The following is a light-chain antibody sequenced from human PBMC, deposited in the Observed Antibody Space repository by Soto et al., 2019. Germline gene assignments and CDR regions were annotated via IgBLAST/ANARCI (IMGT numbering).Light chain of an antibody. J-gene: IGLJ2*01. V-gene: IGLV1-44*01. CDR3: ATWDGSLNAVL. Sequence: QSVLTQPPSASGTPGQRVTISCSGSSSNIGSNPVSWYQQLPGTAPKRLIFSNNQRPSGVPDRFSGSKSGTSASLAISGLQSEDEADYYCATWDGSLNAVLFGGGTKVTVL. CDR2: SNN. CDR1: SSNIGSNP.